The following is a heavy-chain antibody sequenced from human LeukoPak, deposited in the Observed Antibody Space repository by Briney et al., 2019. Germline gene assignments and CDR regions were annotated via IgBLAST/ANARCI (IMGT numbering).Heavy chain of an antibody. D-gene: IGHD2-15*01. J-gene: IGHJ5*02. CDR1: GGSISSYY. CDR2: IYYSGST. CDR3: ARDGPDIVVVVAGYPFDP. Sequence: SETLSLTCTVSGGSISSYYWSWIRQPPGKGLEWIGYIYYSGSTNYNPSLKSRVTISVDTSKNQFSLKLSSVTAADTAVYYCARDGPDIVVVVAGYPFDPWGQGTLVTVSS. V-gene: IGHV4-59*12.